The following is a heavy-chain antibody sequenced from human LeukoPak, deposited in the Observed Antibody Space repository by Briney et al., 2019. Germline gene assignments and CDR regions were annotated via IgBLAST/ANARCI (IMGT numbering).Heavy chain of an antibody. CDR3: ARGIPGYFGTSGYYYEY. V-gene: IGHV4-59*01. CDR1: GGSISNYY. Sequence: SETLSLTCTVSGGSISNYYWNWIRQPPGKGLEWIGYLSYSGSTNYNPSLKSRVTISVDTSKNQVSLKLSSVTAADTAVYYCARGIPGYFGTSGYYYEYWGQGILVTVSS. D-gene: IGHD3-22*01. J-gene: IGHJ4*02. CDR2: LSYSGST.